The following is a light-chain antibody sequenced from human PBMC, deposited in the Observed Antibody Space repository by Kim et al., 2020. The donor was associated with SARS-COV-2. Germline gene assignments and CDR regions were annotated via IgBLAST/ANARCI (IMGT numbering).Light chain of an antibody. J-gene: IGLJ2*01. CDR3: QAWDSSTGV. V-gene: IGLV3-1*01. Sequence: SYELTQPPSVSVSPGQTASITCSGDKLGDKYACWYQQKPGQSPVLVIYQDSKRHSGIPERFSGSNSGNTATLTISGTQAMDEADYYCQAWDSSTGVFGGG. CDR2: QDS. CDR1: KLGDKY.